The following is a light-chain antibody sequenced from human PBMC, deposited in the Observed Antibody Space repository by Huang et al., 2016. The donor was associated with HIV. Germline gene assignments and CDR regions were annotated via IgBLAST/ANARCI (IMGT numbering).Light chain of an antibody. Sequence: IQLTQSPSSLSVSVGDRVTITCRASQDITNYLAWYQQKPGKAPKLLIFATSTLQSGVPSRFSGSGSGADFTLSIASLQPKDSATYYCQQLNSYPLTFGGGTKVEI. V-gene: IGKV1-9*01. CDR3: QQLNSYPLT. CDR1: QDITNY. J-gene: IGKJ4*01. CDR2: ATS.